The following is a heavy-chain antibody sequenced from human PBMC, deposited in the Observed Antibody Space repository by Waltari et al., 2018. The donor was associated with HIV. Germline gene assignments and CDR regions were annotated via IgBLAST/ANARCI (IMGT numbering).Heavy chain of an antibody. CDR1: GGSFSGYY. CDR2: INHSGST. J-gene: IGHJ6*02. D-gene: IGHD2-15*01. Sequence: QVQLQQWGAGLLKPSETLSLTCAVYGGSFSGYYWSWIRQPPGKGLEWIGEINHSGSTNYNPSLKSRVTISVDTSKNQFSLKLSSVTAADTAVYYCARVSARGPPPYYYYYGMDVWGQGTTVTVSS. CDR3: ARVSARGPPPYYYYYGMDV. V-gene: IGHV4-34*01.